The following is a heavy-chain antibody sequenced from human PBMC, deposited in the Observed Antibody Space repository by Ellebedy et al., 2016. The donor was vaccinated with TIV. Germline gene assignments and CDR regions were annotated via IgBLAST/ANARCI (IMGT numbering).Heavy chain of an antibody. CDR2: INWNGAKT. J-gene: IGHJ4*02. V-gene: IGHV3-20*04. CDR3: ARVGIGMSFGESLPSDQ. D-gene: IGHD3-10*01. CDR1: GFTFEDYG. Sequence: PGGSLRLSCAASGFTFEDYGMTWVRQAPGKGLEWVSGINWNGAKTMYADAVKGRFTISRDNARNSLFLQMNSLRAEDTAFYYCARVGIGMSFGESLPSDQWGQGTLVTVSS.